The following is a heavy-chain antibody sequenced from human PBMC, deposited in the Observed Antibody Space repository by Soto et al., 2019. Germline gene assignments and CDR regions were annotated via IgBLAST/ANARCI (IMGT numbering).Heavy chain of an antibody. CDR1: GYTFTGYY. CDR2: INPNSGGT. V-gene: IGHV1-2*02. CDR3: ARLSTGSYSSGTDDY. Sequence: ASVKVSCKASGYTFTGYYMHWVLQAPGQGLEWMGWINPNSGGTNYAQKFQGRVTMTRDTSISTAYMELSRLRSDDTAVYYCARLSTGSYSSGTDDYWGQGTLVTVSS. J-gene: IGHJ4*02. D-gene: IGHD6-19*01.